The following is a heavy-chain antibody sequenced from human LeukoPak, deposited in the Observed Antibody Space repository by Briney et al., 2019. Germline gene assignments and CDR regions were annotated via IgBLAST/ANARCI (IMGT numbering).Heavy chain of an antibody. CDR2: ISGSGGST. CDR3: AKERIVVVVASPDY. D-gene: IGHD2-15*01. V-gene: IGHV3-23*01. CDR1: GLTFSSYA. Sequence: GGSLRLSCAASGLTFSSYAMSWVRQAPGKGLEWVSAISGSGGSTYYADSVKGRFTISRDNSKNTLYLQMDSLRAEDTAVYYCAKERIVVVVASPDYWGQGTLVTVSS. J-gene: IGHJ4*02.